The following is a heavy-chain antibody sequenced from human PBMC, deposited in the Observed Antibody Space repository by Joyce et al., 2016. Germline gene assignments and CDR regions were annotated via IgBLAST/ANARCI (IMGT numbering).Heavy chain of an antibody. J-gene: IGHJ4*02. V-gene: IGHV1-2*02. CDR3: ARALHDFWSGYHFDY. CDR1: GYIFSTYY. D-gene: IGHD3-3*01. Sequence: QVQLVQSGAEVKQPGASVKVSCRASGYIFSTYYIHWIRQAPGQGLGWVGWINPKNGCTKYAEFQGRVTMTRDTSFSTAYMELRRLRSDDTAVYYCARALHDFWSGYHFDYWGQGTLVTVSS. CDR2: INPKNGCT.